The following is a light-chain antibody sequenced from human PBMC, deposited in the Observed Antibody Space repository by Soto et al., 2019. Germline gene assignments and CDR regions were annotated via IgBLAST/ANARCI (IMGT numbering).Light chain of an antibody. CDR1: QSVSTN. CDR3: QQYHNWPVT. Sequence: EIVMTQSPATLSVSPGARATLSCRASQSVSTNLAWYQQRPGQPPRVLIYGASTRATGIPARFSGSGYGTEFSHTISSLQSEDFVVYYCQQYHNWPVTFGPGTKVDFK. CDR2: GAS. V-gene: IGKV3-15*01. J-gene: IGKJ3*01.